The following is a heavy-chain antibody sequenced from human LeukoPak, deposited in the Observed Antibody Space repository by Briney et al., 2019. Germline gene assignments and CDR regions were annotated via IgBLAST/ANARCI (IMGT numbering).Heavy chain of an antibody. CDR3: ATSKYSGSY. CDR1: GFPFSSYA. J-gene: IGHJ4*02. Sequence: PGGSLRLSCAASGFPFSSYAMSWVRQAPGKGLECVSAISGSGGRIYYGASVKGRFTISRDNSKNTLNLQMNSLRAEDTAVYYCATSKYSGSYWGQGTLVTVSS. V-gene: IGHV3-23*01. CDR2: ISGSGGRI. D-gene: IGHD1-26*01.